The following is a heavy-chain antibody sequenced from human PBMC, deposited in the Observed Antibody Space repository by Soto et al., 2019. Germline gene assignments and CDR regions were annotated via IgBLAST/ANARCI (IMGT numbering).Heavy chain of an antibody. CDR2: IIPILGIP. D-gene: IGHD3-3*01. V-gene: IGHV1-69*04. CDR3: ARYRNIWNSPGAFYI. J-gene: IGHJ3*02. CDR1: GGTFSSNG. Sequence: SVKVSCKASGGTFSSNGITWVRQAPGQGLEWMAKIIPILGIPNYAQKFQGRVTLTADKSTSTAYMDLSSLRSEDTAVYYCARYRNIWNSPGAFYICGQGAMVTVSS.